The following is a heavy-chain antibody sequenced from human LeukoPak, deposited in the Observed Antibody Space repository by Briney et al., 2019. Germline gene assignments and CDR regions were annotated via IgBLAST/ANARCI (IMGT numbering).Heavy chain of an antibody. Sequence: GASVKVSCKTSGYTFTDHAVHWVRQAPGQSLEWMGWINTANGDTGYSQKFQGRVTITSDTSATTAYMEMSSLRSGDTAVFYCTSKPRGEPRPFNYWGQGTLVTVSS. J-gene: IGHJ4*02. CDR3: TSKPRGEPRPFNY. V-gene: IGHV1-3*04. D-gene: IGHD3-16*01. CDR1: GYTFTDHA. CDR2: INTANGDT.